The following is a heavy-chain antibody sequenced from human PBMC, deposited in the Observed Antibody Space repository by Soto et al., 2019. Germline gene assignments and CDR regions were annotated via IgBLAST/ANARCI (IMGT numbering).Heavy chain of an antibody. J-gene: IGHJ5*02. CDR3: ARWWSGSRQEFDP. CDR2: IYYSGST. Sequence: QVQLQESGPGLVKPSQTLSLTCTVSGGSISSGDYYWSWIRQHPGKGLEWIGYIYYSGSTYYNPSLKSRVNISVDTSKNQFSLKLSSVTAADTAVYYCARWWSGSRQEFDPWGQGTLVTVSS. D-gene: IGHD3-3*01. V-gene: IGHV4-31*03. CDR1: GGSISSGDYY.